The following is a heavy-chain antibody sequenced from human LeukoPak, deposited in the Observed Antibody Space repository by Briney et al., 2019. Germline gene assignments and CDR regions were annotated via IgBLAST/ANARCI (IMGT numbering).Heavy chain of an antibody. V-gene: IGHV5-10-1*01. CDR2: IDPSDSYT. J-gene: IGHJ6*02. Sequence: GQSLKISCKGSGYSFTSYWISWVRQMPGKGLEWMGRIDPSDSYTNYSPSFQGHVTISADKSISTAYLQWSSLKASDTAMYYCAAEGYYYDSSGYHPEYYYYGMDVWGQGTAVTGSS. CDR3: AAEGYYYDSSGYHPEYYYYGMDV. D-gene: IGHD3-22*01. CDR1: GYSFTSYW.